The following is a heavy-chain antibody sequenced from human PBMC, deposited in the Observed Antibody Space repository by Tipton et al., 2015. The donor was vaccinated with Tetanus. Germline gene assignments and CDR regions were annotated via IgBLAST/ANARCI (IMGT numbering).Heavy chain of an antibody. CDR2: TYYSGST. J-gene: IGHJ3*02. Sequence: TLSLTCTVSGGSISSSSYYWGWIRQPPGKGLEWIGSTYYSGSTYYTPSLKSRVTISVDTSKNQFSLKLSSVTAADTAVYYCARRAQWLVQGAFDIWGQGTMVTVSS. CDR1: GGSISSSSYY. D-gene: IGHD6-19*01. CDR3: ARRAQWLVQGAFDI. V-gene: IGHV4-39*01.